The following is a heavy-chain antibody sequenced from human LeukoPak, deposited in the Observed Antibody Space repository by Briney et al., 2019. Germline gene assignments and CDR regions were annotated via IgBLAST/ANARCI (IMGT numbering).Heavy chain of an antibody. CDR2: VYYGRSP. D-gene: IGHD6-25*01. Sequence: PSETLSLTCTVSGDSISRSTYYWAWIRQPPGKGLEWIGSVYYGRSPYFNPSLESRATISVDTSKSHFSLKMSSVTAADTAVYYCARSSGTGTFSYWGQGTLVTVSS. CDR1: GDSISRSTYY. J-gene: IGHJ4*02. V-gene: IGHV4-39*02. CDR3: ARSSGTGTFSY.